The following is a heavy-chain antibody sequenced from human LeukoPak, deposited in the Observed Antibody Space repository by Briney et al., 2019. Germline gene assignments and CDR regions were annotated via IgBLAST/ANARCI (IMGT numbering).Heavy chain of an antibody. J-gene: IGHJ6*02. Sequence: PSETLSLTCTVFGGSIISYYWGWIRQPPRKGLEWVGYIYYSGSTTYNPSLKSRVTISVDTSKNQFSLKLSSVTAADTAVYYCARAYSSSLYGMDVWGQGTTVTVSS. V-gene: IGHV4-59*08. CDR2: IYYSGST. CDR1: GGSIISYY. CDR3: ARAYSSSLYGMDV. D-gene: IGHD6-13*01.